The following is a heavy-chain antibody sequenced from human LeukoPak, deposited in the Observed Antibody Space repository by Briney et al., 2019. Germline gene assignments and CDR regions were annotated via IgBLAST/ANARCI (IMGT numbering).Heavy chain of an antibody. D-gene: IGHD6-13*01. Sequence: GGSLRLSCAASGFTFSIYAMTWVRQAPGKGLEWVSVIYSGGSTYYADSVKGRFTISRDNSKNTLYLQMNSLRAEDTAVYYCARVAAAGTFYYYYYMDVWGKGTTVTISS. CDR1: GFTFSIYA. CDR3: ARVAAAGTFYYYYYMDV. J-gene: IGHJ6*03. V-gene: IGHV3-53*01. CDR2: IYSGGST.